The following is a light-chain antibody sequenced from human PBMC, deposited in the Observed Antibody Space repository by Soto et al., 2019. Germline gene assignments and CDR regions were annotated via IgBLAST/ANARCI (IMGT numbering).Light chain of an antibody. Sequence: QSALTQPASVSGSPGQSITISCTGTRRDVGYYNYVSWYQHHPGKVPKLMLYEVSTRPSGVSNRFSGSKSGNTASLAISGLQAEDEADYYCSSYTTSSTQVFGGGTKLTVL. V-gene: IGLV2-14*01. J-gene: IGLJ3*02. CDR3: SSYTTSSTQV. CDR2: EVS. CDR1: RRDVGYYNY.